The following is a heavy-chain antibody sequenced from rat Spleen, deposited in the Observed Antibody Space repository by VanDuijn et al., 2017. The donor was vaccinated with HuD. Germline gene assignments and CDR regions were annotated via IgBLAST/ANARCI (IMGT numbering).Heavy chain of an antibody. J-gene: IGHJ4*01. V-gene: IGHV5-22*01. CDR3: TRPHVSLYVMDA. Sequence: EVQLVESGGGLEQPGRSLKLSCAASGFTFSDYYMAWVRQAPKKGLEWVASISFEGSSTYYGGSVRGRFTISRDNAKSTLYLQMNSLRTEDTATYYCTRPHVSLYVMDAWGQGASVTVSS. CDR1: GFTFSDYY. CDR2: ISFEGSST.